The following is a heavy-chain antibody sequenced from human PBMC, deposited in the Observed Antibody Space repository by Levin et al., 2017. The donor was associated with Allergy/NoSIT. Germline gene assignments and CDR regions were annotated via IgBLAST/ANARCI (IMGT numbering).Heavy chain of an antibody. D-gene: IGHD6-6*01. Sequence: KRGESLKISCAASGFSFSDYNMNWVRQAPGKGLEWVSSISTGSSYIYYANSVKGRFTISRDNAKNSLYLQMNSLRVEDTALYYCVRGSSARITASSWFDPWGQGALVTVSS. CDR1: GFSFSDYN. J-gene: IGHJ5*02. CDR3: VRGSSARITASSWFDP. CDR2: ISTGSSYI. V-gene: IGHV3-21*01.